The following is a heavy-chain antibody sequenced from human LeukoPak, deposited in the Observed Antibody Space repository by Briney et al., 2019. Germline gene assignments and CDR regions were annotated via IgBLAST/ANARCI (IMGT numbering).Heavy chain of an antibody. CDR2: IYYSGST. CDR1: GGSISSYY. V-gene: IGHV4-39*07. D-gene: IGHD3-22*01. CDR3: ARDPRNYYDSSGYYYYYGMDV. Sequence: SETLSLTCTVSGGSISSYYWGWIRQPPGKGLEWIGSIYYSGSTYYNPSLKSRVTISVDTSKNQFSLKLSSVTAADTAVYYCARDPRNYYDSSGYYYYYGMDVWGQGTTVTVSS. J-gene: IGHJ6*02.